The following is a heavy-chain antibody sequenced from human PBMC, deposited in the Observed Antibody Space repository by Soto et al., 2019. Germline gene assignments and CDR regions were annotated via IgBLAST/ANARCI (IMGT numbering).Heavy chain of an antibody. CDR1: GYTFTSYD. J-gene: IGHJ4*02. CDR3: ARGGFTLQYRSSTSCYPHFDY. Sequence: QVQLVQSGAEVKKPGASVKVSCKASGYTFTSYDINWVRQATGQGLEWMGWMNPNSGNTGYAQKFQGRVTMTRNTSISTAYMELSSLRSEDTAVYYCARGGFTLQYRSSTSCYPHFDYWGQGTLVTVSS. CDR2: MNPNSGNT. D-gene: IGHD2-2*01. V-gene: IGHV1-8*01.